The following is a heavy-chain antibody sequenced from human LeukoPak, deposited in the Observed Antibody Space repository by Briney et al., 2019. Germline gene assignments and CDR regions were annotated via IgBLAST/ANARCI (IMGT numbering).Heavy chain of an antibody. Sequence: GGSLRLSCAASGFTFSYYWMSRVRQPPGKGLEWVANINQAGSEEYCVDSLKGRFTISRDNAKNLLYLQMNSLRAEDTAVYSCAGGHFGMDVWGQGTTVIVSS. CDR1: GFTFSYYW. J-gene: IGHJ6*02. CDR3: AGGHFGMDV. V-gene: IGHV3-7*04. CDR2: INQAGSEE.